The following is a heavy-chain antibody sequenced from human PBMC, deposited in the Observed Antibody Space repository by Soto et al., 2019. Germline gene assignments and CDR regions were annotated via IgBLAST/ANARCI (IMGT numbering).Heavy chain of an antibody. J-gene: IGHJ3*02. CDR3: ARGGGVGVAGSAAFDM. CDR1: GYPVTAYY. D-gene: IGHD3-3*01. Sequence: QLHLVQSGAVVKKPGASVTVSCSASGYPVTAYYMHWVRQAPGRGLEWMGGINPATGAAKYTQTFQGRVTRAWDTSTSALFFELGGLTSGGTAVFYGARGGGVGVAGSAAFDMWGQGTLVTVSS. V-gene: IGHV1-2*02. CDR2: INPATGAA.